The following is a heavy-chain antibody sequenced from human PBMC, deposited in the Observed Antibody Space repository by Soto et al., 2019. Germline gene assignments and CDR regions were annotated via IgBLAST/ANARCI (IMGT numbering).Heavy chain of an antibody. D-gene: IGHD4-17*01. CDR3: AKDLQAYGDYNYYYYGMDV. V-gene: IGHV3-30*18. Sequence: QVQLVESGGGVVQPGGSLRLSCTASGFTFTTFGIHWVRQAPGKGLEWVALISYDGHNKYYSDSVKGRFTISRDNYKNTLSLQMNSLRAEDTAVYYCAKDLQAYGDYNYYYYGMDVWGQGTMVSVS. J-gene: IGHJ6*02. CDR1: GFTFTTFG. CDR2: ISYDGHNK.